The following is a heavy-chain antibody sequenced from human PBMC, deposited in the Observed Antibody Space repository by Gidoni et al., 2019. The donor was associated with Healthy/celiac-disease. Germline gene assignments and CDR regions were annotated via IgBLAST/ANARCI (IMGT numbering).Heavy chain of an antibody. V-gene: IGHV3-30*18. J-gene: IGHJ6*02. Sequence: QVQLVESGGGVVQTGRSLRLSCAASGLTFSSYGMHWVRQAPGKGLEWVAVISYDGSNKYYADSVKGRFTISRDNSKNTLYLQMNSLRAEDTAVYYCAKPRGFSSPLHYYYYGMDVWGQGTTVTVSS. CDR1: GLTFSSYG. CDR2: ISYDGSNK. D-gene: IGHD6-19*01. CDR3: AKPRGFSSPLHYYYYGMDV.